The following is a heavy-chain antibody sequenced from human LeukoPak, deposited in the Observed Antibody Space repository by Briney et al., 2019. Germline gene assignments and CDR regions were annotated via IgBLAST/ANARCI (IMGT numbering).Heavy chain of an antibody. CDR1: GFTFSSYA. Sequence: GRSLRLSCAASGFTFSSYAMHWVRQAPGKGLEWVAVISYDGSNKYYADSVKGRFTISRDNSKNTLYLQMNSLRAEDTAMYYCARDAHYYGSGSPEGYWGQGTLVTVSS. D-gene: IGHD3-10*01. CDR2: ISYDGSNK. J-gene: IGHJ4*02. CDR3: ARDAHYYGSGSPEGY. V-gene: IGHV3-30*04.